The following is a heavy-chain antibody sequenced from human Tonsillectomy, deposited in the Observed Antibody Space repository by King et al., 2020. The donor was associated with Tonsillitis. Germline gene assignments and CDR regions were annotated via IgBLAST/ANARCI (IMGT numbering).Heavy chain of an antibody. V-gene: IGHV3-30-3*01. CDR2: ISFDGNNK. Sequence: ESGGGVVQPGRSLRLSCAASGFTFSSYAMHWVRQAPGKGLEWVAFISFDGNNKYYADSVKGRFTISRDDSKNTLYLQMNSLRADDTAVFYCARDLGYCSGGRCGAFDYWGQGTLVTVSS. CDR3: ARDLGYCSGGRCGAFDY. CDR1: GFTFSSYA. D-gene: IGHD2-15*01. J-gene: IGHJ4*02.